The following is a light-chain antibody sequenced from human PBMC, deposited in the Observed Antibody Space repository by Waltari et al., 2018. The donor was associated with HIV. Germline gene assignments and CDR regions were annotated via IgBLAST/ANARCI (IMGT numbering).Light chain of an antibody. CDR1: LSVLFSSNNKNY. CDR2: WAS. Sequence: DIVMTQSPDSLAVSLGERATINCKSSLSVLFSSNNKNYLAWYQQKPGQPPKLLLYWASTRESAVPDRFSGSGSGADFTLTISSLQAEDVAVYYCQQYYSTPLTFGGGTKVEIK. V-gene: IGKV4-1*01. J-gene: IGKJ4*01. CDR3: QQYYSTPLT.